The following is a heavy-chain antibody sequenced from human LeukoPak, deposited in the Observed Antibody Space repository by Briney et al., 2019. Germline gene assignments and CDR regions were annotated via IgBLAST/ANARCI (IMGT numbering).Heavy chain of an antibody. CDR2: IYYSGST. J-gene: IGHJ4*02. V-gene: IGHV4-59*01. CDR1: GGSISSYY. CDR3: ARDVGYDFWSGTFDY. D-gene: IGHD3-3*01. Sequence: SETLSLTCTVSGGSISSYYWSWIRQPPGKGLEWIGYIYYSGSTNYNPSLKSRVTISVDTSKNQFSLKLSSVTAADTAVYYCARDVGYDFWSGTFDYWGQGTLVTVSS.